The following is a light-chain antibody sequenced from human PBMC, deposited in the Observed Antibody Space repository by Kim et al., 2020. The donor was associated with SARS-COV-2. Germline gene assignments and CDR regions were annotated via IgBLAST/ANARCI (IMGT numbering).Light chain of an antibody. CDR3: QQSYTMPLT. V-gene: IGKV1-39*01. J-gene: IGKJ1*01. CDR2: GAS. CDR1: QSISAY. Sequence: DIQMTQSPSSLSASVGDRVTITCRASQSISAYLSWYQQKPGKAPKLLIFGASSLQGGVPSRFSGSGSGTDFTLTVSALQPEDFASYYCQQSYTMPLTFGQGTKVDIK.